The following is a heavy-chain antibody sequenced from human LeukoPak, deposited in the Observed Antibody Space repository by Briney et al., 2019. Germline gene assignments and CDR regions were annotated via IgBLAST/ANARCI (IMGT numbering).Heavy chain of an antibody. CDR1: GFTFDRYS. V-gene: IGHV3-7*01. Sequence: PGGSLRLSCAASGFTFDRYSMTWVRQAPGKGLEWVANIKEDGSEKYYVDSVKGRFTISRDNAKNSLYLQMNSLRAEDRGVYYCARDVGAGYSSSWYEGWGQGTLVTVSS. J-gene: IGHJ4*02. CDR3: ARDVGAGYSSSWYEG. CDR2: IKEDGSEK. D-gene: IGHD6-13*01.